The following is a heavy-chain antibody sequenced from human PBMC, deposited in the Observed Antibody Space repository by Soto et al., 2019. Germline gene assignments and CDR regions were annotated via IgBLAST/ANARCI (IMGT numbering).Heavy chain of an antibody. CDR2: IKSKSDGGTT. CDR3: TEGTKF. Sequence: ESGGGLVKPGASLRLSCAASGFTFAYAWMSWVRQAPGKGLEWVGRIKSKSDGGTTDCAAPVKGRFSISRDDSENTLYLQMDSLKIEDTAVYYCTEGTKFWGQGTLVTVSS. V-gene: IGHV3-15*01. CDR1: GFTFAYAW. J-gene: IGHJ4*02. D-gene: IGHD2-8*01.